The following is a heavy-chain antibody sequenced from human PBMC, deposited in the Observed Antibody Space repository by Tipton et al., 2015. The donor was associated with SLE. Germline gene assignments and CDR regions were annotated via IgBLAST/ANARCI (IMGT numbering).Heavy chain of an antibody. CDR1: GGPISSGSYY. CDR3: AGVGRDGYKYGDAFDI. V-gene: IGHV4-61*09. CDR2: IYTSGST. D-gene: IGHD5-24*01. J-gene: IGHJ3*02. Sequence: TLSLTCTVSGGPISSGSYYWSWIRQPAGKGLEWIGYIYTSGSTNYNPSLKSRVTISVDTSKNQFSLKLSSVTAADTAVYYCAGVGRDGYKYGDAFDIWGQGTMVTVSS.